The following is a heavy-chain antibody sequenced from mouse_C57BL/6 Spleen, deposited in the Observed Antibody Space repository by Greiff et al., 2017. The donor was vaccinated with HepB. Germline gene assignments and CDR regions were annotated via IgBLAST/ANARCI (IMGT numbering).Heavy chain of an antibody. CDR1: GYTFTSYG. J-gene: IGHJ4*01. Sequence: VQLQQSGAELARPGASVKLSCKASGYTFTSYGISWVKQRTGQGLEWIGEIYPRSGNTYYNEKFKGKATLTADKSSSTAYMELRSLTSEDSAVYFCASPAYYSNGGYYAMDYWGQGTSVTVSS. V-gene: IGHV1-81*01. CDR2: IYPRSGNT. D-gene: IGHD2-5*01. CDR3: ASPAYYSNGGYYAMDY.